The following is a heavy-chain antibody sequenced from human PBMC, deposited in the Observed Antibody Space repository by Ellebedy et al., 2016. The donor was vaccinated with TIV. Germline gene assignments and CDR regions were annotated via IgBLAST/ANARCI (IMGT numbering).Heavy chain of an antibody. D-gene: IGHD3-3*01. V-gene: IGHV3-33*01. CDR1: GFTFSSYG. CDR2: IWYDGSNK. Sequence: GESLKISXAASGFTFSSYGMHWVRQAPGKGLEWVAVIWYDGSNKYYADSVKGRFTISRDNSKNTLYLQMNSLRAEDTGVYYCATIFGVARHRPWGQGTLVTVSS. J-gene: IGHJ5*02. CDR3: ATIFGVARHRP.